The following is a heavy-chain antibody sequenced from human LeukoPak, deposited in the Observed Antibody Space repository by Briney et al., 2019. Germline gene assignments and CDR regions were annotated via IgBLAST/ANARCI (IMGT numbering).Heavy chain of an antibody. CDR1: GGSISSHY. V-gene: IGHV4-59*11. Sequence: SETLSLTCTVSGGSISSHYWSWIRQPPGKGLEWIGYIYYSGSTNYNPSLKSRVTISVDTSKNQFSLKLSSVTAADTAVYYCARGGSIAARRAVLDYWGQGTLVTVSS. J-gene: IGHJ4*02. D-gene: IGHD6-6*01. CDR2: IYYSGST. CDR3: ARGGSIAARRAVLDY.